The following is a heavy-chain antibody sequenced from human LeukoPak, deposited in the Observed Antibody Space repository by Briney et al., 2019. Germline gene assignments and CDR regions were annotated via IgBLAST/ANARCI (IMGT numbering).Heavy chain of an antibody. J-gene: IGHJ4*02. V-gene: IGHV3-23*01. D-gene: IGHD3-16*01. CDR2: ISGSGDST. CDR1: GFTFSSYA. CDR3: AKRGNLGYFDY. Sequence: GGSLRLSCAASGFTFSSYAMSWARQAPGKGLEWVSAISGSGDSTYYADSVKGRFTISRDNSKNTLYLHMNSLRAEDTAVYYCAKRGNLGYFDYWGQGALVTVSS.